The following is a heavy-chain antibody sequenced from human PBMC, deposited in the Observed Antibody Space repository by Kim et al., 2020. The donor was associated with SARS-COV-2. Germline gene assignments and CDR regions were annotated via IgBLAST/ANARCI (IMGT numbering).Heavy chain of an antibody. CDR2: ISGSGGST. D-gene: IGHD1-26*01. CDR1: GFTFSGYA. J-gene: IGHJ4*02. V-gene: IGHV3-23*01. Sequence: GGSLRLSCAASGFTFSGYAMSWVRQAPGKGLEWVSAISGSGGSTYYADSVKGRFTISRDNSKNTLYLQMNSLRAEDTAVYYCATAGEGVFPYPDYWGQGTLVTVSS. CDR3: ATAGEGVFPYPDY.